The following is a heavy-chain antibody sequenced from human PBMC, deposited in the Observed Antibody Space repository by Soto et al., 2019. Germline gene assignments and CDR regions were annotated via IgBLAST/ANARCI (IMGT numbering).Heavy chain of an antibody. J-gene: IGHJ4*02. CDR1: GFTFSSYA. V-gene: IGHV3-64*01. CDR3: ARRDGYNFDY. D-gene: IGHD5-12*01. Sequence: EVQLVESGGGLVQAGGSLRLSCAASGFTFSSYAMHWVRQAPGKGLEYVSAINSNGGSTYYANSVKGRFTISRDNSKNTLCLQMGSLRAEDMAVYYCARRDGYNFDYWGQGTLVTVSS. CDR2: INSNGGST.